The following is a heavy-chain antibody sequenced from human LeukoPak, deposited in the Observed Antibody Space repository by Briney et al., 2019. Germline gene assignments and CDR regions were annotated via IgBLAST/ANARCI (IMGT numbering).Heavy chain of an antibody. V-gene: IGHV7-4-1*02. D-gene: IGHD3-10*01. J-gene: IGHJ5*02. CDR2: INTNTGNP. CDR1: GYTFTSYA. CDR3: ARDRPLYYYGSGSFPLQKMYHWFDP. Sequence: GASVKVSCKASGYTFTSYAMNWVRQAPGQGLEWMGWINTNTGNPTYAQGFTGRFVFSLDTSVSTAYLQISSLKAEDTAVYYCARDRPLYYYGSGSFPLQKMYHWFDPWGQGTLVTVSS.